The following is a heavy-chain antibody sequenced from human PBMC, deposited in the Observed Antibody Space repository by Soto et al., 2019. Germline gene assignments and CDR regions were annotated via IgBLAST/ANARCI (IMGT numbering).Heavy chain of an antibody. V-gene: IGHV4-39*01. J-gene: IGHJ6*02. Sequence: SETLSLTCTVSGASISSNTYYWAWIRRPPGKGLECIGSIYYDGSTYYNPSLKSRLTISVDTSKNQLSLELNSVTAADTAVYYCARGIAAAGTRRYYYYGMDVWGQGTTVTVSS. CDR3: ARGIAAAGTRRYYYYGMDV. CDR1: GASISSNTYY. D-gene: IGHD6-13*01. CDR2: IYYDGST.